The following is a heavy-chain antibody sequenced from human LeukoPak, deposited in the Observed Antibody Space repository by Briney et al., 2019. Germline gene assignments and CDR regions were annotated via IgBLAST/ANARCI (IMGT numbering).Heavy chain of an antibody. J-gene: IGHJ4*02. Sequence: ASVKVSCKASGYTFTGYYMHWVRQAPGQGLEWMGWINPNSGGTNYAQKFQGRVTMSRDTSISTAYMELSRLRSDDTAVYYCARDRDFWSEGGYWGQGTLVTVSS. CDR2: INPNSGGT. CDR3: ARDRDFWSEGGY. CDR1: GYTFTGYY. D-gene: IGHD3-3*01. V-gene: IGHV1-2*02.